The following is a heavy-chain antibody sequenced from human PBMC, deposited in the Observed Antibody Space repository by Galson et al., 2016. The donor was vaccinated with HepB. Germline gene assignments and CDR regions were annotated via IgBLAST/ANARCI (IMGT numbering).Heavy chain of an antibody. J-gene: IGHJ4*02. Sequence: CALSGDSVSADMVAWNWIRQSPSRGLEWLGRTYYRSRWFSDYAESVHGRITINPDTSNNHFSLQLNSVTPDDTAIYFCARGRNSAFDYWGQGILVTVSS. CDR2: TYYRSRWFS. V-gene: IGHV6-1*01. D-gene: IGHD1-7*01. CDR1: GDSVSADMVA. CDR3: ARGRNSAFDY.